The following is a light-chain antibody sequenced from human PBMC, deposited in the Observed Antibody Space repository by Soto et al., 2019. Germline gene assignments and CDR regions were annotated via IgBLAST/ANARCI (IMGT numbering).Light chain of an antibody. V-gene: IGKV3-15*01. Sequence: EIVMTQSPATLSVSPGERATLSCRASQSVGSNLAWYQQKPGQAPRLLIYGASTRATGIPARFSGSGSGTDFTLTISRLEPEDFAVYYCQQYHNWPPITFGQGTRLEIK. CDR2: GAS. J-gene: IGKJ5*01. CDR3: QQYHNWPPIT. CDR1: QSVGSN.